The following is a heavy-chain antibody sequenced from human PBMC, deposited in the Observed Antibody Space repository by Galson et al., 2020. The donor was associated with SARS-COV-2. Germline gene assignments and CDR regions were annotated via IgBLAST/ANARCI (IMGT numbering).Heavy chain of an antibody. Sequence: SETLSLTCAVSGGSISSGGFSWSWNRQPQGKGLVWLGNTYYTGPTTYNPTLKSRVTISIDTARNQFSLKLSSVTAADTAVYYCARGGFYDCSDCPPDCGGQGTLVTVSA. CDR1: GGSISSGGFS. CDR3: ARGGFYDCSDCPPDC. J-gene: IGHJ4*02. V-gene: IGHV4-30-4*07. D-gene: IGHD3-22*01. CDR2: TYYTGPT.